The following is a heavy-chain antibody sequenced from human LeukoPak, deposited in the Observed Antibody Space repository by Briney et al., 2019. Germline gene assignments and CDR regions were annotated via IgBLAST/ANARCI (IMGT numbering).Heavy chain of an antibody. CDR1: GFTFSDFY. CDR2: ISSSGSTI. J-gene: IGHJ4*02. D-gene: IGHD1-20*01. V-gene: IGHV3-11*01. Sequence: GGSLRLSCAASGFTFSDFYMSWIRQAPGKGLEWVSYISSSGSTIYYADSVKGRFTISRDNAKNSLYLQMNSLRAEDTAVYYCARRRYNWNAIDYWGQGTLVTVSS. CDR3: ARRRYNWNAIDY.